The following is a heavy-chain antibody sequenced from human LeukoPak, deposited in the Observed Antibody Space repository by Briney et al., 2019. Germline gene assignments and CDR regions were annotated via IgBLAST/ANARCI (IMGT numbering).Heavy chain of an antibody. D-gene: IGHD4/OR15-4a*01. CDR3: ATGAVAPKY. V-gene: IGHV4-59*08. J-gene: IGHJ4*02. CDR2: INNDGST. Sequence: SETLSLTCTVSGGSISSYYWSWIRQSPGKGLEYIGYINNDGSTNYNPSLKSRVTISLDTSKNQFSLKLSSVIAADTAVYYCATGAVAPKYWGQGTLITVSS. CDR1: GGSISSYY.